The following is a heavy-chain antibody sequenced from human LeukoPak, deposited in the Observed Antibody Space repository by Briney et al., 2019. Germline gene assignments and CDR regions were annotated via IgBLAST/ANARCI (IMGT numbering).Heavy chain of an antibody. J-gene: IGHJ4*02. CDR3: ARGTVLRYFDWLLHRNPYYFDY. D-gene: IGHD3-9*01. Sequence: SETLSLTCSVSGASISSRNYYWAWIRQPPGKGLQWIGSIYYSGSTYHKPSLKSRLTISVDTSKNQFSLKLSSVTAADTAVYYCARGTVLRYFDWLLHRNPYYFDYWGQGTLVTVSS. V-gene: IGHV4-39*07. CDR2: IYYSGST. CDR1: GASISSRNYY.